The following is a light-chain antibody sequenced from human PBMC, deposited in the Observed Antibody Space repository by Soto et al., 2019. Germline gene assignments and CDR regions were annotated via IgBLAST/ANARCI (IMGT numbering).Light chain of an antibody. J-gene: IGLJ1*01. Sequence: QSVLTQPASVSGYPGQSITMSCTGTSSDVGAYNFVSWYQRHTGRAPKLIIYEVTNRHSGVSNRFSGSKSGNTASLTISGLQAEDENEDYCSSYISRSRVFGTGTKV. CDR1: SSDVGAYNF. CDR3: SSYISRSRV. V-gene: IGLV2-14*01. CDR2: EVT.